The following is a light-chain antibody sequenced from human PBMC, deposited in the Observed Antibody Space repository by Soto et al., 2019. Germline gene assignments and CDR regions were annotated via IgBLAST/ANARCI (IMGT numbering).Light chain of an antibody. CDR1: QSISSW. Sequence: DIQMTQSPSTLSASVGDRVTITCRASQSISSWLAWYQQKPGKAPKLLIYKASSLESGVPSRFSGSGSGTEVTLTISSLQHDDFATYYCQQYNSYSWTFGQGTKVEIK. V-gene: IGKV1-5*03. J-gene: IGKJ1*01. CDR3: QQYNSYSWT. CDR2: KAS.